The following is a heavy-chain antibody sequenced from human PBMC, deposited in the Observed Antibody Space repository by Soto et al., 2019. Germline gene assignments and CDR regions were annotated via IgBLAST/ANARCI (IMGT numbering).Heavy chain of an antibody. D-gene: IGHD5-18*01. CDR3: ARDLGYSYGLRQNYYGMDV. Sequence: ASVKVSCKASGYTFTGYYMHWVRQAPGQGLEWMGWINPNSGGTNYAQKLQGWVTMTRDTSISTAYMELSRLRSDDTAVYYCARDLGYSYGLRQNYYGMDVWGQGTTVTVSS. CDR2: INPNSGGT. CDR1: GYTFTGYY. V-gene: IGHV1-2*04. J-gene: IGHJ6*02.